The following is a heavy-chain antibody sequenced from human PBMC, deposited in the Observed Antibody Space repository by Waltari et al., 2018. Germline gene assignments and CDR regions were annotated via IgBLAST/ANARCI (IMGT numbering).Heavy chain of an antibody. CDR1: GFTLRTHG. D-gene: IGHD3-22*01. CDR2: IWFEWNAQ. J-gene: IGHJ4*02. CDR3: ARVANVAYYYSAGFDY. Sequence: QVQLVESGGGVVQPGNSLRLSCTASGFTLRTHGMHWVRPAPGKGMEWVAIIWFEWNAQYYAESVKGRVTVSRDNSKNTLYLQMNSLTGDDTAMYYCARVANVAYYYSAGFDYWGLGTLVTVSS. V-gene: IGHV3-33*01.